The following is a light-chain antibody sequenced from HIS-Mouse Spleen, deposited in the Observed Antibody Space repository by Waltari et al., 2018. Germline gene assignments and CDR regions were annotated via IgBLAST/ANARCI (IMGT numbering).Light chain of an antibody. CDR1: SSDVGGYNY. CDR3: CSYAGSSTYV. V-gene: IGLV2-11*01. J-gene: IGLJ1*01. Sequence: QSALTQPRSVSGSPGQSVTISCTGPSSDVGGYNYVSWYQQHPGKAPKLMIYDVSKRPSGVSNRFSGSKSGNTASLTISGLQAEDEADYYCCSYAGSSTYVFGTGTKVTVL. CDR2: DVS.